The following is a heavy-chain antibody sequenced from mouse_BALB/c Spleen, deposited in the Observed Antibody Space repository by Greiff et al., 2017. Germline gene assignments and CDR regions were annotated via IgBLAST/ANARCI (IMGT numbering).Heavy chain of an antibody. CDR3: ARRAMYYGNYGAMDY. CDR2: ISYSGST. D-gene: IGHD2-1*01. J-gene: IGHJ4*01. V-gene: IGHV3-8*02. CDR1: GDSITSGY. Sequence: VQLKESGPSLVKPSQTLSLTCSVTGDSITSGYWNWIRKFPGNKLEYMGYISYSGSTYYNPSLKSRISITRDTSKNQYYLQLNSVTTEDTATYYCARRAMYYGNYGAMDYWGQGTSVTVSS.